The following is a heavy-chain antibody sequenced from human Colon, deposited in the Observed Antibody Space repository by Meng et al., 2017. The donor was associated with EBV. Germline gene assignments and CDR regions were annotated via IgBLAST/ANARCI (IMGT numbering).Heavy chain of an antibody. CDR1: GGSISSSHW. D-gene: IGHD2-21*01. J-gene: IGHJ4*02. CDR3: ARVWQSLTAFFDS. CDR2: VYHTGST. V-gene: IGHV4-4*02. Sequence: QGPLQESGPGLVKPSGTLSLTCAVSGGSISSSHWWTWVRQPPGKGLEWIGEVYHTGSTKYNPPLKSRLTISVDKSKNQFSLNLTSVTAADTAVYYCARVWQSLTAFFDSWGQGTLVTVSS.